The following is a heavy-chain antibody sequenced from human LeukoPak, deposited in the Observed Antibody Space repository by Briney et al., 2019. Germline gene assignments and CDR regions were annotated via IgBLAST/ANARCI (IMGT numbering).Heavy chain of an antibody. CDR3: IHLWNNYNYFDY. CDR1: GFSLNTDGVG. J-gene: IGHJ4*02. D-gene: IGHD1/OR15-1a*01. Sequence: SGPTLVKPTQTLTLTCTFSGFSLNTDGVGVAWIRQPPGKALEWLALIYWTDDKRYSPSLKSRLAITKDTSKNQVVLTMTNMDPVDTATYYCIHLWNNYNYFDYWGQGALVTVSS. CDR2: IYWTDDK. V-gene: IGHV2-5*01.